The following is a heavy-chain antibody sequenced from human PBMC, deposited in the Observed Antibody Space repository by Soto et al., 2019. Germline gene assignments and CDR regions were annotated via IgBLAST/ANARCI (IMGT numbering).Heavy chain of an antibody. Sequence: GGSLRLSCAASGFTFSSYAMHWVRQAPGKGLEWVAVISYDGSNKYYADSVKGRFTISRDNSKNTLYLQMNSLRAEDTAVYYCAREFLEWPEETNDYYYYGMDVWGQGTTVTVSS. D-gene: IGHD3-3*01. V-gene: IGHV3-30-3*01. CDR1: GFTFSSYA. J-gene: IGHJ6*02. CDR2: ISYDGSNK. CDR3: AREFLEWPEETNDYYYYGMDV.